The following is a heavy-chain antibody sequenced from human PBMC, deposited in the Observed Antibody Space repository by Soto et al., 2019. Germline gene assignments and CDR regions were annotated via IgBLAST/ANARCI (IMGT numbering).Heavy chain of an antibody. J-gene: IGHJ6*02. V-gene: IGHV1-8*02. CDR1: GGTFSSYA. CDR3: ARADNFYYGMDV. CDR2: MNPNSGNT. Sequence: ASVKVSCKASGGTFSSYAISWVRQAPGQGLEWMGWMNPNSGNTGYAQKFQGRVTMTRNTSISTAYMELSSLRSEDTAVYYCARADNFYYGMDVWGQGTTVTVSS.